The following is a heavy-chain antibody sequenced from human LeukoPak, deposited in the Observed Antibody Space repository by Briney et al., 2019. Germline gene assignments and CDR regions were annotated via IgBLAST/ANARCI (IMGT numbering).Heavy chain of an antibody. CDR2: ISGSGGST. CDR3: AKAKNYYDSSGYAFDI. Sequence: GGSLRLSCAASGFTFSSYAMSWVRQAPGKGLEWVSAISGSGGSTYYADSVKGRFTISSDNSKNTLYLQMNSLRAEDTAVYYCAKAKNYYDSSGYAFDIWGRGTMVTVSS. J-gene: IGHJ3*02. CDR1: GFTFSSYA. D-gene: IGHD3-22*01. V-gene: IGHV3-23*01.